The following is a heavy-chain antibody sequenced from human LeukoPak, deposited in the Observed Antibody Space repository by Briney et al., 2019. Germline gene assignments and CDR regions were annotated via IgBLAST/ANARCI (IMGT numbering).Heavy chain of an antibody. CDR2: IYYSGST. CDR1: GGSISSGGYY. V-gene: IGHV4-31*03. J-gene: IGHJ4*02. D-gene: IGHD3-3*01. CDR3: ARAVVLRFLEWLPDYFDY. Sequence: SETLSLTCTVSGGSISSGGYYWSWIRRHPGKGLEWIGYIYYSGSTYYNPSLKSRVTISVDTSKNQFSLKLSSVTAADTAVYYCARAVVLRFLEWLPDYFDYWGQGTLVTVSS.